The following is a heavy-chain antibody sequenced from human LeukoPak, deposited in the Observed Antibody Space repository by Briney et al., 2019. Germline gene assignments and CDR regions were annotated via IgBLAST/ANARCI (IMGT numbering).Heavy chain of an antibody. CDR3: ARDYYGWFFDY. CDR2: IKQHGSEK. D-gene: IGHD3-10*01. J-gene: IGHJ4*02. Sequence: GGSLRLSCAASGFTFSSYWMSWVRQAPGKGLEWVANIKQHGSEKYYVDSVKGRFTISRDNAKNSLYLQMNSLRAEDTAVCYCARDYYGWFFDYWGQGTLVTVSS. CDR1: GFTFSSYW. V-gene: IGHV3-7*01.